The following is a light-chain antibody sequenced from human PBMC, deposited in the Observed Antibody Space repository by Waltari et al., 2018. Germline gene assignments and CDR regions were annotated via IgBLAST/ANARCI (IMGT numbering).Light chain of an antibody. V-gene: IGKV4-1*01. CDR3: QQDYSTLG. J-gene: IGKJ2*03. Sequence: DIVMTQSPDSLAVSLGDRATINCKSSQSVLYSSNNKNYLAWYQQKPVQPPKLLIYWASTREAGVPDRFSGSGSGTDFTLTISSLQAEDVAVYYCQQDYSTLGFGQGTKLEIK. CDR1: QSVLYSSNNKNY. CDR2: WAS.